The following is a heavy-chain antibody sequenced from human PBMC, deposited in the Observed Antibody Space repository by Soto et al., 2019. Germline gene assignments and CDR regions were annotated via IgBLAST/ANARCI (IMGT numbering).Heavy chain of an antibody. D-gene: IGHD5-18*01. V-gene: IGHV3-30*18. Sequence: SGFTFSSYGMHWVRQAPGKGLEWVAVISYDGSNKYYADSVKGRFTISRDNSKNTLYLQMNSLRAEDTAVYYCAKEGYSYGYGYYGMDVWGQGTTVTVSS. CDR3: AKEGYSYGYGYYGMDV. CDR1: GFTFSSYG. CDR2: ISYDGSNK. J-gene: IGHJ6*02.